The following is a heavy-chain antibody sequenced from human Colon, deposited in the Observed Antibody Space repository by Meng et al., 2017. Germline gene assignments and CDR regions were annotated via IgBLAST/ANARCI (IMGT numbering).Heavy chain of an antibody. Sequence: SVKVSCKASGGTFSSYTISWVRQAPGQGLEWMGRIIPILGIANYAQKFQGRVTITADKSTSTAYMELSSLRSEDTAVYYCARVATYYGDYDHWGQGTLVTVSS. D-gene: IGHD4-17*01. J-gene: IGHJ5*02. CDR2: IIPILGIA. CDR3: ARVATYYGDYDH. CDR1: GGTFSSYT. V-gene: IGHV1-69*02.